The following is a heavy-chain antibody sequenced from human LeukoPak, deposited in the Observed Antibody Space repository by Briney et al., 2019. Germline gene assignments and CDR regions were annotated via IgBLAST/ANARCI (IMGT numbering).Heavy chain of an antibody. V-gene: IGHV4-31*03. CDR3: ATYSGSTHFDY. D-gene: IGHD1-26*01. CDR2: IYYSGST. CDR1: GGSISSGGHY. Sequence: SQTLSLTCTVSGGSISSGGHYWSWIRQHPGKGLEWIGYIYYSGSTYYNPSLKSRVTISVDTSKNQFSLKLSSVTAADTAVYHCATYSGSTHFDYWGQGTLVTVSS. J-gene: IGHJ4*02.